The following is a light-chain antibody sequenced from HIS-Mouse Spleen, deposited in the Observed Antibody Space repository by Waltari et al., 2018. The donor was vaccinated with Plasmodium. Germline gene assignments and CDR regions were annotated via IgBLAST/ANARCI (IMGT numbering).Light chain of an antibody. CDR2: EDS. V-gene: IGLV3-10*01. CDR1: ALPRKY. J-gene: IGLJ3*02. CDR3: YSTDSSGNHRV. Sequence: SDELTQPPSVAVSPGQTAWITCSGDALPRKYGDWYQQNSGQAPVLVIYEDSKRPSGIPERFSGSSSGTMATLTISGAQVEDEADYYCYSTDSSGNHRVFGGGTKLTVL.